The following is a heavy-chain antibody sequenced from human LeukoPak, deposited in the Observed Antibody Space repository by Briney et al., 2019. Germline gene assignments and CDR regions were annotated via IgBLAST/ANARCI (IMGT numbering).Heavy chain of an antibody. D-gene: IGHD2-21*02. Sequence: PGGSLRLSCAASGFTFSDYYMNWIRQAPGKGLEWVSYINYIGNTIYYADSVKGRLTISRDNAKNSLYLQMNSLRAEDTALYYCAKDKGDPEGYYYMDVWGKGTTVTISS. V-gene: IGHV3-11*01. CDR3: AKDKGDPEGYYYMDV. J-gene: IGHJ6*03. CDR2: INYIGNTI. CDR1: GFTFSDYY.